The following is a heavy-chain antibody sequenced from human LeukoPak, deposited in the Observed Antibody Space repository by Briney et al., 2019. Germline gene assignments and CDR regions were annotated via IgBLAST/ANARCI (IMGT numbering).Heavy chain of an antibody. V-gene: IGHV3-48*03. J-gene: IGHJ4*02. CDR1: GFTFSSYE. Sequence: GGSLRLSCAASGFTFSSYEMNWARQAPGKGLEWVSYISSSGSTIYYADSEKGRFTISRDNAKNSLYLQMNSLRAEDTAVDYCARRGYYDSSGYDYWGQGTLVTVSS. D-gene: IGHD3-22*01. CDR2: ISSSGSTI. CDR3: ARRGYYDSSGYDY.